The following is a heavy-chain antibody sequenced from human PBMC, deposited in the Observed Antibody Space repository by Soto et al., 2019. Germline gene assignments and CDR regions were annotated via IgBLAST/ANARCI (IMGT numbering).Heavy chain of an antibody. CDR2: IKSKTDGGTT. J-gene: IGHJ6*02. CDR3: TTGVGYSGSYYYYYGMDV. V-gene: IGHV3-15*01. Sequence: GESLKISCAASGFTFSNAWMSWVRQAPGKGLEWVGRIKSKTDGGTTDYAAPVKGRFTISRDDSKNTLYLQMNSLKTEDTAVYYCTTGVGYSGSYYYYYGMDVWGQGTTVTVSS. D-gene: IGHD1-26*01. CDR1: GFTFSNAW.